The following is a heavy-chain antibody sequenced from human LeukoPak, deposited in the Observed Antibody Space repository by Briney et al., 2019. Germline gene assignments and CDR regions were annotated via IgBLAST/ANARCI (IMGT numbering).Heavy chain of an antibody. CDR2: ISSSSGYI. CDR3: AKDQGLYDSSGYYYFDY. D-gene: IGHD3-22*01. J-gene: IGHJ4*02. CDR1: GFTFSSYS. Sequence: PGGSLRLSCAASGFTFSSYSMNWVRQAPGKGLEWVSSISSSSGYIYYADSVKGRFTISRDNAKNSLYLQMNSLRAEDTAVYYCAKDQGLYDSSGYYYFDYWGQGTLVTVSS. V-gene: IGHV3-21*01.